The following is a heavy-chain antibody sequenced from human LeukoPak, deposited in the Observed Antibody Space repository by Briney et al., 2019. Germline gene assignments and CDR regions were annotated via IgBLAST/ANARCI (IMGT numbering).Heavy chain of an antibody. J-gene: IGHJ4*02. CDR3: ARFRGSGWYYFDY. CDR1: GGSVSSNTYH. Sequence: SETLSLTCTVSGGSVSSNTYHWSWIRQPPGQGLEWIGYIYYIGNTNYNPSLKSRATISIDTSKNQFSLKLSSVTAADTAVYYCARFRGSGWYYFDYWGQGTPVSVSS. V-gene: IGHV4-61*01. CDR2: IYYIGNT. D-gene: IGHD6-19*01.